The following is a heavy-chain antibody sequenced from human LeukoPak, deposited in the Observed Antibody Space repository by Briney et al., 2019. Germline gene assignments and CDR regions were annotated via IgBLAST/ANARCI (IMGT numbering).Heavy chain of an antibody. CDR1: GFTFTKYA. CDR2: ISYDDTTK. D-gene: IGHD2-2*01. J-gene: IGHJ4*02. CDR3: ARDCSSATCYAAFDY. Sequence: PGGSLRLSCVASGFTFTKYAMDWVRQAPGEGLEWVASISYDDTTKAYSDSVKGRFTVSRDKSNNTLYLQMNSLRAEDTGVYYCARDCSSATCYAAFDYWGQGTLVTVSS. V-gene: IGHV3-30-3*01.